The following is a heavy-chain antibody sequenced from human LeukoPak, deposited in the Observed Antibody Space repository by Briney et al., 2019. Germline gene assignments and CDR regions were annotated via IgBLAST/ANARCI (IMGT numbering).Heavy chain of an antibody. V-gene: IGHV3-53*01. CDR1: GFTVSSNY. D-gene: IGHD3-22*01. CDR3: ARHSYDTSGYFPFDY. CDR2: IHSGGRT. Sequence: GGSLRLSCAASGFTVSSNYMSWVRQAPGKGLEWVSVIHSGGRTYYAGSVKGRFTISRDSSKNTLYLQMNSLRAEDTAVYYCARHSYDTSGYFPFDYWGQGTLVTVSS. J-gene: IGHJ4*02.